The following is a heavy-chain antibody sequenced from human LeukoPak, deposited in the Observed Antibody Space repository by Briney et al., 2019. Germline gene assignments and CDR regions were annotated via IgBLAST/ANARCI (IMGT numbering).Heavy chain of an antibody. Sequence: PGGSLRLSCAASGFTVDDNDMSWVRQAPGKGLEWVSNINWNGGSATYADSVKGRFTISRDNAKNSLYLQMNSLRAEDTALYYCARGLMGGYPLFEYWGQGALVTVSS. V-gene: IGHV3-20*04. J-gene: IGHJ4*02. CDR1: GFTVDDND. CDR3: ARGLMGGYPLFEY. D-gene: IGHD3-22*01. CDR2: INWNGGSA.